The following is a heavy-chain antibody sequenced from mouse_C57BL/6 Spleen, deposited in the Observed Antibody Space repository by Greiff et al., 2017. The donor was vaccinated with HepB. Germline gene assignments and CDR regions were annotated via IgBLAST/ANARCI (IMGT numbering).Heavy chain of an antibody. CDR1: GYTFTSYW. CDR2: IHPSDSDT. V-gene: IGHV1-74*01. D-gene: IGHD2-4*01. Sequence: QVQLQQPGAELVKPGASVKVSCKASGYTFTSYWMHWVKQRPGQGLEWIGRIHPSDSDTNYNQKFKGKATLTVDKSSSTAYMQLSSLTSEDSAVCYCAIIDYDGAWFAYWGQGTLVTVSA. CDR3: AIIDYDGAWFAY. J-gene: IGHJ3*01.